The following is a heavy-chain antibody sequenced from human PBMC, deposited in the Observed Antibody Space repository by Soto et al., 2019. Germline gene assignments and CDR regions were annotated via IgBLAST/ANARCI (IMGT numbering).Heavy chain of an antibody. J-gene: IGHJ4*02. CDR1: GFTFDDYA. Sequence: EVQLVESGGGLVQPGRSLRLSCAASGFTFDDYAMHWVRQAPGKGLEWVSGISWNSGSIGYADSVKGRFTISRDNAKNSLYLQMNSLRAEDTALYYCAKGGEPFDWLLSYWGQGTLVTVSS. V-gene: IGHV3-9*01. CDR2: ISWNSGSI. CDR3: AKGGEPFDWLLSY. D-gene: IGHD3-9*01.